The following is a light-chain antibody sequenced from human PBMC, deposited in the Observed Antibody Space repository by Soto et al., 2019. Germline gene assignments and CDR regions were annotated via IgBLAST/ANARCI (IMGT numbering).Light chain of an antibody. CDR1: QGVSNY. V-gene: IGKV3-11*01. CDR2: DAS. CDR3: QQRSNWPPYT. J-gene: IGKJ2*01. Sequence: DIVLTQSPVTLSLSTGERATLSCRASQGVSNYLAWYQQKAGQAPRLLIYDASNRATGIPARFSGSGSGTDFTLTISSLEPEDFAVYYCQQRSNWPPYTFGQGTKLEIK.